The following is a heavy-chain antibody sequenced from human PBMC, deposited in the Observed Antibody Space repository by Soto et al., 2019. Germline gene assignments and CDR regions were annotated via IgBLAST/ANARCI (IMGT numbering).Heavy chain of an antibody. Sequence: QVQLQQWGAGLLKPSETLSLTCAVYGGSFSGYYWSWIRQPPGKGLEWIGEINPSGSTNYNPSLKSRVTISVDTSKNQFSLKLSSVTAADTAVYYCARANYAILTGYSGGFDPWCQGTMVTVSS. J-gene: IGHJ5*02. CDR2: INPSGST. CDR3: ARANYAILTGYSGGFDP. V-gene: IGHV4-34*01. CDR1: GGSFSGYY. D-gene: IGHD3-9*01.